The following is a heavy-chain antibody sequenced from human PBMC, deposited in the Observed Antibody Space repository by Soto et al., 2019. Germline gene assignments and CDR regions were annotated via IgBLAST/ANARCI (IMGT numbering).Heavy chain of an antibody. CDR3: ATDRVAFDM. D-gene: IGHD3-22*01. J-gene: IGHJ3*02. V-gene: IGHV1-2*02. CDR1: GGIFSSYA. CDR2: INPKSGGT. Sequence: ASVKVSCKASGGIFSSYAISWVRQAPGQGLEWMGWINPKSGGTKYAEKFQGRVSMTGDTSITTAYLELSSLTSDDTAVYYCATDRVAFDMWGQGTKVTVSS.